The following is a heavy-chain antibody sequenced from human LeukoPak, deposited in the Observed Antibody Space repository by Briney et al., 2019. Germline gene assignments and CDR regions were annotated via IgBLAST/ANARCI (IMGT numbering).Heavy chain of an antibody. CDR2: IYYSGST. Sequence: SETLSLTCTVSGGPISYYYWSWIRQPPGKGLEWIGYIYYSGSTNYNPSLKSRVTISVDTSKNQFSLKLSSVTAADTAVYYCARAEYYFDYWGQGTLVTVSS. J-gene: IGHJ4*02. D-gene: IGHD3-10*01. V-gene: IGHV4-59*01. CDR3: ARAEYYFDY. CDR1: GGPISYYY.